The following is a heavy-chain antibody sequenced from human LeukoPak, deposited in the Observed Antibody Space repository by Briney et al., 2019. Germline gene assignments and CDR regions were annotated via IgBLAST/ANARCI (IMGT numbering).Heavy chain of an antibody. CDR3: ARAAYSSSPDY. D-gene: IGHD6-13*01. CDR2: IGPSSNAI. CDR1: GFTFSGYS. J-gene: IGHJ4*02. Sequence: GGSLRLSCAASGFTFSGYSMNWVRQAPGKGLEWVSYIGPSSNAIFYADSVQGRFTISRDNARNSLYLHMHSLRNEDTAVYYCARAAYSSSPDYWGQGTLVTVSS. V-gene: IGHV3-48*02.